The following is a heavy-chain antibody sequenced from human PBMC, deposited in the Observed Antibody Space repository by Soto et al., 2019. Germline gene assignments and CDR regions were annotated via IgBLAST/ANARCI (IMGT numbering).Heavy chain of an antibody. CDR2: ISAYTGNT. J-gene: IGHJ5*02. V-gene: IGHV1-18*04. CDR3: ARALVPAALPQKWFDP. CDR1: GYTFTSYG. D-gene: IGHD2-2*02. Sequence: ASVKVSCKASGYTFTSYGISWVRQPPGQGLEWLGWISAYTGNTNYAQKLQGRFSMTTDTSTSTAYIELRSLRSDDTAASYCARALVPAALPQKWFDPWGVCTLVTVSS.